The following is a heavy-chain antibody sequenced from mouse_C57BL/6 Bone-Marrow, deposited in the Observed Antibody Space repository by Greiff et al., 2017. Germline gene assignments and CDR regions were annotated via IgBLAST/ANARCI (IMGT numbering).Heavy chain of an antibody. Sequence: DVQLQESGPGLVKPSQSLSLTCSVTGYSITSGYYWNWIRQFPGNKLEWMGYISYDGSNNYNPSLKNRISITRDTSKNQFFLKLNSVTTEDTATYYCAREGGIYYLWYFDVWGTGTTVTVSS. CDR1: GYSITSGYY. V-gene: IGHV3-6*01. CDR2: ISYDGSN. CDR3: AREGGIYYLWYFDV. D-gene: IGHD1-1*01. J-gene: IGHJ1*03.